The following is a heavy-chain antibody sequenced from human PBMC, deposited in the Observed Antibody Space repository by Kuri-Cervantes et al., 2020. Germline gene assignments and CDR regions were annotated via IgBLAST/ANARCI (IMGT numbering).Heavy chain of an antibody. CDR3: ARLTYHYDSSGYDY. V-gene: IGHV2-26*01. Sequence: SGPTLVKPTETLTLTCTVSGFSLSNARMGVNWIRQPPGKALEWLAHIFSNDEKSYSTSLKSRLTISKDTSKSQVVLTMTNMDPVDTATYYCARLTYHYDSSGYDYWGQGILVTVSS. D-gene: IGHD3-22*01. CDR1: GFSLSNARMG. CDR2: IFSNDEK. J-gene: IGHJ4*02.